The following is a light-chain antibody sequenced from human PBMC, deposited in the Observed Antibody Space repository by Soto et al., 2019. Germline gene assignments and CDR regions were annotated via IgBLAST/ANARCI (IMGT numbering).Light chain of an antibody. Sequence: EIVLTQSPGTLSLSPGERATLSCRASQSVSSSYLAWYQQKPGQAPRLLIYGASSRATGIPDWFSGSGSGTKFTLTISRLESEDLAVYYCQQYCSSSWTFGQGTKVEIK. CDR3: QQYCSSSWT. CDR2: GAS. J-gene: IGKJ1*01. V-gene: IGKV3-20*01. CDR1: QSVSSSY.